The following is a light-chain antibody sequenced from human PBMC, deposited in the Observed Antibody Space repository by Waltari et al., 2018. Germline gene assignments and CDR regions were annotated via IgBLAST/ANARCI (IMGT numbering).Light chain of an antibody. CDR2: GAS. CDR1: QSVSSN. J-gene: IGKJ2*01. CDR3: QQYNNWPTYT. V-gene: IGKV3-15*01. Sequence: EIMITQAPATLTVSPGGRATLYCRASQSVSSNLTWYQQQPGQAPRLLLYGASTRATGIPARFSGSGSGTEFTLTISSLQSEDFAVYHCQQYNNWPTYTFGQGTKLEIK.